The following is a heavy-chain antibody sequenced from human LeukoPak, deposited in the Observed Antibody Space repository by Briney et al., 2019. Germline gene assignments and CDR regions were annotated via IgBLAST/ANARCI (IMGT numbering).Heavy chain of an antibody. CDR3: AKDTDTLIAVAGLHFDY. J-gene: IGHJ4*02. Sequence: PGGSLRLSCAASGFTFSTYAMSWVRQAPGKGLEWVSAISGSGGNTYYVDSVKGRFTISRDNSKNTLYLQMNSLRAEDTAVYYCAKDTDTLIAVAGLHFDYWGQGTLVTVSS. D-gene: IGHD6-19*01. CDR1: GFTFSTYA. V-gene: IGHV3-23*01. CDR2: ISGSGGNT.